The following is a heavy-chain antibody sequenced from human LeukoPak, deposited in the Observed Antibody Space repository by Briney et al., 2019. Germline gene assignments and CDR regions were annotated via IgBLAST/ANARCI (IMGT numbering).Heavy chain of an antibody. CDR2: MNPDSGNT. CDR3: AVHLPGDYLDP. J-gene: IGHJ5*02. Sequence: ASVKVPCTASGYTFTIYDINWVRQAAGQGLEWMGWMNPDSGNTDFAQKFQGRVTMTRNTSISTAYMELSSLTSEDTAVYYCAVHLPGDYLDPWGQGTLVTVSS. CDR1: GYTFTIYD. D-gene: IGHD4-17*01. V-gene: IGHV1-8*01.